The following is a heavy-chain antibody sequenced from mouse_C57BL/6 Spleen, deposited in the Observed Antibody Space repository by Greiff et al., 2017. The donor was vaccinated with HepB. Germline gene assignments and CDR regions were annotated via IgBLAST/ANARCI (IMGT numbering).Heavy chain of an antibody. CDR3: ARWEGYDGYAMDY. CDR1: GYTFTSYW. D-gene: IGHD2-2*01. V-gene: IGHV1-69*01. CDR2: IDPSDSYT. J-gene: IGHJ4*01. Sequence: QVQLQQSGAELVMPGASVKLSCKASGYTFTSYWMHWVKQRPGQGLEWIGEIDPSDSYTNYNQKFKGKSTLTVDKSSSTAYMQLSSLTSEDSAVYYCARWEGYDGYAMDYWGQGTSVTVSS.